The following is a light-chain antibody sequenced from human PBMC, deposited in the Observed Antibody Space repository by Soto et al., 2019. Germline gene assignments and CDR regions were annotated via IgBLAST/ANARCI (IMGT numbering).Light chain of an antibody. CDR1: SSDIGICKY. Sequence: QSALTQPASVSGSPGQSIAISCTGSSSDIGICKYVSWYQQHPGKVPKLIIYEVSNRPSGVSNRFSGSKSGNTASLTISGLQAEDEADYYCSSYTTSSTRVFGTGTKVTVL. J-gene: IGLJ1*01. CDR2: EVS. CDR3: SSYTTSSTRV. V-gene: IGLV2-14*01.